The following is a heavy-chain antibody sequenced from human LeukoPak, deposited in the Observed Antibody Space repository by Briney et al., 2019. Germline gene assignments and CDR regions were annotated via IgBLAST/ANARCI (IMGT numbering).Heavy chain of an antibody. CDR1: GGSISNSIYY. V-gene: IGHV4-39*07. D-gene: IGHD3-10*01. CDR2: IYYSGTT. CDR3: ARGGFYGHPFEF. J-gene: IGHJ4*02. Sequence: PSETLSLTCTVSGGSISNSIYYWGWIRQPPGKGLEWIGSIYYSGTTSYNPSLESRVTISMETSNNQVSLNLNSVTAADTAIYFCARGGFYGHPFEFGGQGTLVTVSS.